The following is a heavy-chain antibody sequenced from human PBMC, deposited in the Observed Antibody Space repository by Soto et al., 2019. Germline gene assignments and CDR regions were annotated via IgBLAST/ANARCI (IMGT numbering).Heavy chain of an antibody. CDR3: ARGRGDIVLLTTRPSYYFYVMAF. CDR1: GYPFTSYV. V-gene: IGHV1-69*13. J-gene: IGHJ6*02. D-gene: IGHD2-21*02. Sequence: SLKVSCKPSGYPFTSYVISWVRQAPGQGLEWMGGIIPIFGTANYAQKFQGSVTITADESTSKAYMDLRSLRSEDTAGYCWARGRGDIVLLTTRPSYYFYVMAFSGQGTTVPVS. CDR2: IIPIFGTA.